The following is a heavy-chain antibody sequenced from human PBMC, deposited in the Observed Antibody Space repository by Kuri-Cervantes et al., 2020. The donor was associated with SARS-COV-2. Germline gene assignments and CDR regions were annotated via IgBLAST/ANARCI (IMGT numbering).Heavy chain of an antibody. CDR1: GGSISSSSYY. J-gene: IGHJ4*02. CDR2: IYYSGST. D-gene: IGHD2-15*01. V-gene: IGHV4-39*01. Sequence: SETLSLTCTVSGGSISSSSYYWGWIRQPPGKGLEWIGSIYYSGSTYYNPPLKSRVTISVDTSKNQFSLKLSSVTAADTAVYYWAANIVVVVAATGWTPGALDYWGQGTLVTVSS. CDR3: AANIVVVVAATGWTPGALDY.